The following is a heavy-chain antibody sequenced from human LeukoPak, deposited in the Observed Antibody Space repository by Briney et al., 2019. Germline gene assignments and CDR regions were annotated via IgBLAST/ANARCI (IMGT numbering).Heavy chain of an antibody. J-gene: IGHJ4*02. CDR3: ASVTYSDFGPVDY. CDR1: GYTFTAHY. CDR2: IHPNSGGT. Sequence: GASVKVSCKASGYTFTAHYMHWVRQAPGQGLEWMGWIHPNSGGTNYAQKFQGRVTMTRDTSISTAYMELSRLTSDDTAVYFCASVTYSDFGPVDYWGQGTLVTVSS. D-gene: IGHD3-3*01. V-gene: IGHV1-2*02.